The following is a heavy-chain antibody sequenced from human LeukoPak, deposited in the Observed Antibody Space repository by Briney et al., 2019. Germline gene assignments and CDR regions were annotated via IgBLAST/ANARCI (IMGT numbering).Heavy chain of an antibody. CDR1: GFTFSDYW. Sequence: GGSLRLSCTASGFTFSDYWMTWVCQAPGKGLEWVANIKQDGSAKYYVDSVKGRFTISRDSAKNSLYLQMDSLRVEDTATYYCARWRGSTSERSDYWGQGTLVTVSS. V-gene: IGHV3-7*01. CDR2: IKQDGSAK. D-gene: IGHD2-2*01. CDR3: ARWRGSTSERSDY. J-gene: IGHJ4*02.